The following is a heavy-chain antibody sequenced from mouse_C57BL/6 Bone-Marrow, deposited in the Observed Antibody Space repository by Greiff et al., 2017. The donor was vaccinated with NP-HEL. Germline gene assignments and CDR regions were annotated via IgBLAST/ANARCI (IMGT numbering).Heavy chain of an antibody. CDR1: GFTFTVYY. Sequence: VQLQQSVAALVRPGASVKLSCTASGFTFTVYYMPWVKPRPVQCLEWIGWIDPENGDTEYASKFQGKATITADTSSNTAYLQLSSLTSEDTAVYYCTTGSNPFAYWGQGTLVTVSA. D-gene: IGHD2-5*01. CDR2: IDPENGDT. J-gene: IGHJ3*01. CDR3: TTGSNPFAY. V-gene: IGHV14-4*01.